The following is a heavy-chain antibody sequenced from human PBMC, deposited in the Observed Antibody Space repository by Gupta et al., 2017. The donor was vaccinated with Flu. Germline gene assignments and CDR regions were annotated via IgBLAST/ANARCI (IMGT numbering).Heavy chain of an antibody. J-gene: IGHJ1*01. CDR3: AIGGKDKMSRAND. D-gene: IGHD1-1*01. CDR2: IWYDGSNK. Sequence: WVSQAPGKGLEWVAIIWYDGSNKYEADAVKGRFTISRDNAKKTLYLQMERLRAEDTDVYYYAIGGKDKMSRANDGGQGTMVTVYS. V-gene: IGHV3-33*03.